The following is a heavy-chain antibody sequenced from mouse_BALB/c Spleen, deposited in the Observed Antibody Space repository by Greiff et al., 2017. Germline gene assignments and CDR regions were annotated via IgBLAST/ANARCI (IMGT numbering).Heavy chain of an antibody. D-gene: IGHD2-4*01. CDR3: ERHEGKGPLYDYAFDY. Sequence: QVQLQQSGAELVKPGASVKLSCKASGYTFTEYIIHWVKQRSGQGLEWIGWFYPGSGSIKYNEKFKDKATLTADKSSSTVYMELSRLTSEDSAVYFGERHEGKGPLYDYAFDYGGQGTTLTVSS. J-gene: IGHJ2*01. CDR2: FYPGSGSI. V-gene: IGHV1-62-2*01. CDR1: GYTFTEYI.